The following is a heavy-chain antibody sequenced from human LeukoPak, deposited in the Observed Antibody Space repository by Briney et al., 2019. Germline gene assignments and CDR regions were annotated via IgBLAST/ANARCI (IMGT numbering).Heavy chain of an antibody. CDR2: INAGNGNT. V-gene: IGHV1-3*01. J-gene: IGHJ5*02. CDR1: GYTFTNYA. Sequence: ASVKVSCKASGYTFTNYAMHWVRQAPGQGLEWMGGINAGNGNTKYSQKFQGGVTITRDTSASTAYMELSSLRSEDTAVYYCARASDWLDPWGQGTLVTVSS. CDR3: ARASDWLDP.